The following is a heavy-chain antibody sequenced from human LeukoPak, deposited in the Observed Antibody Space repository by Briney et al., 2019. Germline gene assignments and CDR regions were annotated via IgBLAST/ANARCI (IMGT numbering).Heavy chain of an antibody. CDR3: ARGHDGDYYYFYYMDV. D-gene: IGHD3-16*01. CDR1: GGTFSSYT. CDR2: IIPILGIA. Sequence: SVKVSCKASGGTFSSYTISWVRQAPGQGLEWMGRIIPILGIANYAQKFQGSVTITADESTSTAYMELSSLRSEDAAVYYCARGHDGDYYYFYYMDVWGKGTTVTVSS. J-gene: IGHJ6*03. V-gene: IGHV1-69*02.